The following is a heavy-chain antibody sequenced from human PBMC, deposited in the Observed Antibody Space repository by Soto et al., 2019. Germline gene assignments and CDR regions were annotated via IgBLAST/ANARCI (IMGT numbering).Heavy chain of an antibody. Sequence: PSETLSLTCTVSGGSISSGGYYWSWIRQHPGKGLEWIGYIYHSGTTYYNPSLKSRVTISVDTSKNQFSLRAEDTALYYCAKGSSGGMVEYFQHWGQGTLVTVSS. CDR2: IYHSGTT. V-gene: IGHV4-31*02. CDR3: AKGSSGGMVEYFQH. J-gene: IGHJ1*01. D-gene: IGHD2-15*01. CDR1: GGSISSGGYY.